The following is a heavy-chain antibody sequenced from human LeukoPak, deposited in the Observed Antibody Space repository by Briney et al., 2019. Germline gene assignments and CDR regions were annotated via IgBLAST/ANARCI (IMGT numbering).Heavy chain of an antibody. CDR2: IYYSGST. V-gene: IGHV4-39*01. Sequence: SETLSLTCTVSGGSVSSSSYYWGWIRQPPGKGLEWIGNIYYSGSTYYNPSLNSRVTISVDTSKNQFSLKLSSVTAADTAVYCCAKTVTYYYGSESRKYYFDYWGQGTLVTVSS. CDR3: AKTVTYYYGSESRKYYFDY. CDR1: GGSVSSSSYY. D-gene: IGHD3-10*01. J-gene: IGHJ4*02.